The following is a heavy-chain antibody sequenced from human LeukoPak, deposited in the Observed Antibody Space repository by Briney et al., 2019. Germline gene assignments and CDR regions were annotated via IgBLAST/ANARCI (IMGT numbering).Heavy chain of an antibody. V-gene: IGHV4-34*01. Sequence: SETLSLTCAVYGGSLSGYYWSWVRQPPGKGLEWIGEINHSGSTNYNPSLKSRVTISVDTSKNQFSLKLSSVTAADTAVYYCARSGLGYCSGGSCYSIGRNWFDPWGQGTLVTVSS. CDR1: GGSLSGYY. D-gene: IGHD2-15*01. CDR2: INHSGST. J-gene: IGHJ5*02. CDR3: ARSGLGYCSGGSCYSIGRNWFDP.